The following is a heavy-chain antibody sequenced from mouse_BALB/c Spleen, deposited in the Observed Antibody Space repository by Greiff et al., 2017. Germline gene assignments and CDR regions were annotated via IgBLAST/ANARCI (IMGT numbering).Heavy chain of an antibody. J-gene: IGHJ1*01. CDR2: IDPANGNT. D-gene: IGHD1-1*01. CDR1: GFNIKDIY. Sequence: VQLKESGAELVKPGASVKLSCTASGFNIKDIYMHWVKQRPEQGLEWIGRIDPANGNTTYDPKFQGKATITADTSSNTAYLQLSSLTSEDTAVYYCASGSSDGYFDVWGAGTTVTVSS. CDR3: ASGSSDGYFDV. V-gene: IGHV14-3*02.